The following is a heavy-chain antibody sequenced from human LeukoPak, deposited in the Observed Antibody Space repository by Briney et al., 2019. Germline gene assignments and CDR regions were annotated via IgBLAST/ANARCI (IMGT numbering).Heavy chain of an antibody. CDR2: IKQDGSDK. CDR3: ARVTEAALFDY. Sequence: GGSLRLSCAASGSTFSSYWMTWVRQAPGKGLEWVANIKQDGSDKYYVDSVKGRFTISRDNAKNSLNLQMNSLRAEDTAVYYCARVTEAALFDYWGQGTLVTVS. D-gene: IGHD6-25*01. CDR1: GSTFSSYW. J-gene: IGHJ4*02. V-gene: IGHV3-7*03.